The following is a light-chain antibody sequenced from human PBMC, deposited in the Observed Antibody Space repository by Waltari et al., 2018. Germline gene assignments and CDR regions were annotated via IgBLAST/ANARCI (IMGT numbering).Light chain of an antibody. CDR1: NLGSKS. CDR3: QVWDSTSDHPVV. CDR2: YDN. J-gene: IGLJ2*01. V-gene: IGLV3-21*04. Sequence: SYVLTQPPSVLVAPGKTARITCGGNNLGSKSVHWYQQRPGQAPGLVISYDNDRTSGIPERFSGSKSGNTATLTISRVEAGDEADYYCQVWDSTSDHPVVFGGGTKLTVL.